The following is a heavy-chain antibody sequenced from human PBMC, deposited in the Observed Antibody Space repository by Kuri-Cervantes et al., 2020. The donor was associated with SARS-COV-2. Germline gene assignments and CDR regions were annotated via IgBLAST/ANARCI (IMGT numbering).Heavy chain of an antibody. D-gene: IGHD1-26*01. J-gene: IGHJ4*02. Sequence: GSLRLSCAVYGGSFSGYYWSWIRQPPGKGLEWIGEINHSGSTNYNPSLKSRVTISVDTSKNQFSLRLSSVTAADTAIYYCARSIRVGYFDYWGQGTLVTVSS. CDR3: ARSIRVGYFDY. CDR1: GGSFSGYY. V-gene: IGHV4-34*01. CDR2: INHSGST.